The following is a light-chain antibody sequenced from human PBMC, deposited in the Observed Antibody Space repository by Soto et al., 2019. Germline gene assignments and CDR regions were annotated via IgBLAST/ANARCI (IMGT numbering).Light chain of an antibody. CDR2: DVS. Sequence: QSALTQPASVSGSPGQSITISCIGTSSDVGGYNYVSWYQQHPGKAPKLMIYDVSNRPSGVSNRFSGSKSGSTASLTISGLQAEDEADYYCSSYTSSSRVFGGGTKLTVL. CDR3: SSYTSSSRV. J-gene: IGLJ2*01. CDR1: SSDVGGYNY. V-gene: IGLV2-14*01.